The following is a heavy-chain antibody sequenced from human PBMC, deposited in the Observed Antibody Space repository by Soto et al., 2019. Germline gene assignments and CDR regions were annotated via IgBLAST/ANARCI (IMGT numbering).Heavy chain of an antibody. J-gene: IGHJ4*02. D-gene: IGHD3-3*01. V-gene: IGHV3-74*01. Sequence: EVQLVESGGGLVQPGGSLRLSCAASGFTFSNYWMHWVRQAPGKGLVWVSRIDNDGSITNYADSVKGRFTISRDNAKNTVSLQMSSLRAEDTAVYYCATLNSFGADYWGQGTLVTVSS. CDR2: IDNDGSIT. CDR1: GFTFSNYW. CDR3: ATLNSFGADY.